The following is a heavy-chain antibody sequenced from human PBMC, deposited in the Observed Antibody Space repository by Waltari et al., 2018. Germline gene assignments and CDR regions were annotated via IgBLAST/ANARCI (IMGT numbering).Heavy chain of an antibody. D-gene: IGHD3-3*01. CDR1: GASVISSYY. J-gene: IGHJ2*01. CDR2: IYYSGST. CDR3: ARASRGSGFYYGYFDL. Sequence: QVQLQESGPGLVKPSETLSLTCTVSGASVISSYYWSWIRQLPGKGLEWIGYIYYSGSTNYNPSLKSRVTISVDTSKNKFSLKLNSVTAADTAVYYCARASRGSGFYYGYFDLWGRGTLVIVSS. V-gene: IGHV4-59*02.